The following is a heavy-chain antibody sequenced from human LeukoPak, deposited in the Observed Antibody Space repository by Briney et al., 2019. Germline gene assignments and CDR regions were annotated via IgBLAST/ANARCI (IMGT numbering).Heavy chain of an antibody. D-gene: IGHD1-1*01. CDR3: TRDGIRVLDY. Sequence: SQTLPLTCAISGDGVSSNSAAWNWIRQSPSRGLEWLGRTYYRSKWYNDYAVSVKSRIVINPDTSKNQFSLQLSSVTPEDTAVYYCTRDGIRVLDYWGQGILVTVSS. CDR2: TYYRSKWYN. J-gene: IGHJ4*02. V-gene: IGHV6-1*01. CDR1: GDGVSSNSAA.